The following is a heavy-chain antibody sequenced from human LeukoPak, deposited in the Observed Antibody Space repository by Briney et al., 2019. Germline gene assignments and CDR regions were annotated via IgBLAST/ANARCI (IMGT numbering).Heavy chain of an antibody. CDR3: ARDGYYYDSSGYSQFDY. V-gene: IGHV3-23*01. Sequence: GGSLRLSCAASGFTFSSYAMSWVRQAPGKGLEWVSAISGSGGSTYYADSVKGRFTISRDNSKNTLYLQMNSLRAEDTAVYYCARDGYYYDSSGYSQFDYWGQGTLVTVSS. J-gene: IGHJ4*02. D-gene: IGHD3-22*01. CDR1: GFTFSSYA. CDR2: ISGSGGST.